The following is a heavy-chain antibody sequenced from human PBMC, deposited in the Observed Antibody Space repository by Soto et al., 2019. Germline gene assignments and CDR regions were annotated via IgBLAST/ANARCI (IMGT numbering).Heavy chain of an antibody. CDR1: GYTFTSYD. V-gene: IGHV1-8*01. CDR3: AIMATFGSLNWFDP. D-gene: IGHD3-16*01. CDR2: MNPGSGDT. J-gene: IGHJ5*02. Sequence: ASVKVSCKASGYTFTSYDINWVRQATGQGLEWMGWMNPGSGDTGYAQKFQGRVTMTRDISIATAYMELSSLRSDDTAIYYCAIMATFGSLNWFDPWGQGTLVTVSS.